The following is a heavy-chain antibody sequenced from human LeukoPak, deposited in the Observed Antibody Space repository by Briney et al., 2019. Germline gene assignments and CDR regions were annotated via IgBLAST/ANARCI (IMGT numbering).Heavy chain of an antibody. D-gene: IGHD3-22*01. CDR3: ARWDYYDSSGGYYFEY. CDR2: IYYSGNT. Sequence: PSETLSLTCTVSGGSISSYYWSWIRQPPGKGLEWIGYIYYSGNTNYNPSLKSRVTISVDTSKNQFSLKLRSVTAADTAVYYCARWDYYDSSGGYYFEYWGQGNLVTVSS. CDR1: GGSISSYY. J-gene: IGHJ4*02. V-gene: IGHV4-59*01.